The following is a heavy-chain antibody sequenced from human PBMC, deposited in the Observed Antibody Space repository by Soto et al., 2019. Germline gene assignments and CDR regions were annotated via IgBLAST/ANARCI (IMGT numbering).Heavy chain of an antibody. J-gene: IGHJ4*02. D-gene: IGHD4-17*01. V-gene: IGHV4-59*08. Sequence: SETLSLTCTVSGGSISSYYWSWIRQPPGKGLEWIGYIYYSGSTNYNPSLKSRVTISVDTSKNQFSLKLSSVTAADTAVYYCARRYGVYFDYWGQGTLVTVSS. CDR3: ARRYGVYFDY. CDR2: IYYSGST. CDR1: GGSISSYY.